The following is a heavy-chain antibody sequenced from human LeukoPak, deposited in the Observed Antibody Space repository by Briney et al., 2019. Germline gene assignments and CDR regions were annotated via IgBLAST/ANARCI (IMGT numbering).Heavy chain of an antibody. Sequence: PSQTLSLTCTVSGGSISSGSYYWSWIRQPAGKGLEWIGRIYTSGSTNYNPSLKSRVTISVDTSKNQFSLKLSSVTAADTAVYYCARGSGYYSPHFDYWGQGTLVTVSS. V-gene: IGHV4-61*02. CDR2: IYTSGST. D-gene: IGHD3-22*01. CDR3: ARGSGYYSPHFDY. CDR1: GGSISSGSYY. J-gene: IGHJ4*02.